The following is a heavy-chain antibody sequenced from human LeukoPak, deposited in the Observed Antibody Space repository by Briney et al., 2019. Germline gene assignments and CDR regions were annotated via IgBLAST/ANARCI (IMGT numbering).Heavy chain of an antibody. CDR1: GGSISSYY. CDR3: ARSGGRGLHAFDI. D-gene: IGHD3-10*01. J-gene: IGHJ3*02. V-gene: IGHV4-59*01. CDR2: IYYSGST. Sequence: SETLSLTCTVSGGSISSYYWSWIRQPPGKGLEWIGYIYYSGSTNYNPSLKSRVTISVDTSKNQFSPKLSSVTAADTAVYYCARSGGRGLHAFDIWGQGTMVTVSS.